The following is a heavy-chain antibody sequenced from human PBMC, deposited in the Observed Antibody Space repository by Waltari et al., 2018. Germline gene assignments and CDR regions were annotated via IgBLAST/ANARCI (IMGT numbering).Heavy chain of an antibody. CDR2: ISTTGATT. V-gene: IGHV3-23*01. CDR1: GFSFDNFY. Sequence: EVQLLESGGVLEQPGGSLRLSCAASGFSFDNFYMTWVRQAPGKGLEWVSAISTTGATTYYADSVKGRFTISRDNFKNILYLQMNSLRAEDTAVYYCATYGQSPRNDQWGQGTQLTVSS. J-gene: IGHJ1*01. D-gene: IGHD2-2*01. CDR3: ATYGQSPRNDQ.